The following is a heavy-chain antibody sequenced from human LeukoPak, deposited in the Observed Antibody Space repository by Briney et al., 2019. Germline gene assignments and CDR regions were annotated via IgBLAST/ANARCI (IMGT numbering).Heavy chain of an antibody. J-gene: IGHJ4*02. D-gene: IGHD1-26*01. CDR1: IGSLKRYY. Sequence: SETLSLTCTVSIGSLKRYYWTWVRQPAGKGLEWIGRISASGSTNYNPSLKSRVTMSVDRSKTRFSLTLASVTAADAAVYYYAVGPWESDYWGQGILVTVSS. CDR2: ISASGST. V-gene: IGHV4-4*07. CDR3: AVGPWESDY.